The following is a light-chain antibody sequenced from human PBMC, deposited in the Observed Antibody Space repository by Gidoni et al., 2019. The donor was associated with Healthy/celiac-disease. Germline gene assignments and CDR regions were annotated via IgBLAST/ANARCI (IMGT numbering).Light chain of an antibody. Sequence: EIVLAQSPGTLSLTPGERATLSCRASQSANTYLPWYQQRPGQTPRLLIFDASSRATGIPDRFSGSGSGTDFTLTISRLEPQDFAVYYCQQYASSPLTFGQGTRLEIK. V-gene: IGKV3-20*01. CDR3: QQYASSPLT. CDR2: DAS. CDR1: QSANTY. J-gene: IGKJ5*01.